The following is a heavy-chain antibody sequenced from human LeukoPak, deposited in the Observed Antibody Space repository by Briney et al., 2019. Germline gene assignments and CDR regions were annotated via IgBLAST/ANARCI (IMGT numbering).Heavy chain of an antibody. CDR1: GFTFSSYS. D-gene: IGHD3-10*01. V-gene: IGHV3-48*04. J-gene: IGHJ6*03. CDR2: ISSSSGTI. CDR3: ARARGGGKYYYYYYMDV. Sequence: GGSLRLSCAASGFTFSSYSMNWVRQAPGKGLEWVSYISSSSGTIYYADSVKGRFTISRDNTKNSLYLQMNSLRAEDTAVYYCARARGGGKYYYYYYMDVWGKGTTVTVSS.